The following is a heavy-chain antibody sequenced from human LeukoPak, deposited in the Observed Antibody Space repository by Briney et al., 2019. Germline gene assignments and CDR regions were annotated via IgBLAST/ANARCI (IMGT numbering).Heavy chain of an antibody. CDR2: ISYDGSNK. CDR1: GFTFSSYA. V-gene: IGHV3-30-3*01. J-gene: IGHJ4*02. D-gene: IGHD2-15*01. Sequence: GGSLRLSCAASGFTFSSYAMHWVRQAPGKGLEWVAVISYDGSNKYYADSVRGRFTISRDNSKNTLYLQMNSLRAEDTAVYFCAGGLYCSGGSCGGGDYWGQGTLVTVSS. CDR3: AGGLYCSGGSCGGGDY.